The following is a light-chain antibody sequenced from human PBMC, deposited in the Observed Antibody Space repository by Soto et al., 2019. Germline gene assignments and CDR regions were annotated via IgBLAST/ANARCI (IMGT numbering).Light chain of an antibody. CDR1: QSVAGN. V-gene: IGKV3-15*01. CDR3: QQSNNWPLT. CDR2: GSS. J-gene: IGKJ4*01. Sequence: EIVMTQSPATLSVSPGESATLSCRASQSVAGNLAWYQQKPCQAPRLLMYGSSTRATGIPARVSGSGSGTEFTRTISSLQSEDFGVYYCQQSNNWPLTFGGGTKVEIK.